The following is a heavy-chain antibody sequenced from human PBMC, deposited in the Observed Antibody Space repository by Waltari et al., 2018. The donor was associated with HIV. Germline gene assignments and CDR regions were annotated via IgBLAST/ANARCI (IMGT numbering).Heavy chain of an antibody. Sequence: QVHLQQWGAGLLKPSETLSLTCAVYGTYLLRYDWTWVRQTPGKGMQWVGEITHTGTRKYNPSLMSRVTISVDTSKNQFSLKMTSMGAADAAIYYCARGTNWNGHHFYYGLDVWGQGTTVSVSS. D-gene: IGHD1-20*01. CDR1: GTYLLRYD. CDR3: ARGTNWNGHHFYYGLDV. CDR2: ITHTGTR. J-gene: IGHJ6*02. V-gene: IGHV4-34*02.